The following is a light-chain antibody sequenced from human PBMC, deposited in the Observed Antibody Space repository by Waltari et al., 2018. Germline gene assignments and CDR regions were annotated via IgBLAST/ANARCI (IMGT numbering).Light chain of an antibody. Sequence: QSALTQPASVSGSPGQSITISCSGIGSAVGASDYVSWHQHHPGKAPQVIIYDVTNRPAGVSDRFSASKSVNMASLTISRLQPEDEADYYCSSQTLDGLILFGGGTRLTVL. CDR3: SSQTLDGLIL. CDR2: DVT. V-gene: IGLV2-14*03. J-gene: IGLJ2*01. CDR1: GSAVGASDY.